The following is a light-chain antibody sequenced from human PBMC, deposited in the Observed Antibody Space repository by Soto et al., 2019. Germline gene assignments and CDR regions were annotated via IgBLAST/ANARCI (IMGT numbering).Light chain of an antibody. Sequence: QSALTQPASVSGSPGQSITISCTGTSSDVGGYDYVSWYQQHPGKVPKLVIYNVTKRPPGASNRFSGSKSGSTAALTISGLQPEDEADYFCSSYTSSTTLVVFGGGTKL. CDR1: SSDVGGYDY. V-gene: IGLV2-14*01. CDR2: NVT. J-gene: IGLJ2*01. CDR3: SSYTSSTTLVV.